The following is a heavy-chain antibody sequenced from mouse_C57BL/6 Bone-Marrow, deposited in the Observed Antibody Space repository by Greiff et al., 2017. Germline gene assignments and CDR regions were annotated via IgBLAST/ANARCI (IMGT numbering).Heavy chain of an antibody. Sequence: QVQLKQPGAELVKPGASVKLSCKASCYPFPSYWMHWVKQRPGRGLAWIGRIDPNSGGTTYNEKFKSKATLTVDKPSSPAYMQLSSLTSEYSAVYYCARTPRQLRRRESRDYWGQGTSVTASS. D-gene: IGHD3-2*02. J-gene: IGHJ4*01. CDR1: CYPFPSYW. CDR2: IDPNSGGT. CDR3: ARTPRQLRRRESRDY. V-gene: IGHV1-72*01.